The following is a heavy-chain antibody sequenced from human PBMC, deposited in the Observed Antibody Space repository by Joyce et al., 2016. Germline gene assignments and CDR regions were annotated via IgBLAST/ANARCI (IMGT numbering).Heavy chain of an antibody. CDR2: IYDSETT. Sequence: HLQESGPGLVKPSETLSLTCTTSGDSFSDTSYYWSWIRQPPGTGLEWLGFIYDSETTHYNPPLGGGLSISASAAKKQFSLRLTSVTSADTAVYYCATSLPSRVGGFQFFGLDVWGQGTTVIVS. J-gene: IGHJ6*02. D-gene: IGHD3-10*01. CDR1: GDSFSDTSYY. V-gene: IGHV4-61*01. CDR3: ATSLPSRVGGFQFFGLDV.